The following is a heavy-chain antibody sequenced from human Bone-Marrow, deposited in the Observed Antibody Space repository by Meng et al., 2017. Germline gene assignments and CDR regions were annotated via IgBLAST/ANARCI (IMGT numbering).Heavy chain of an antibody. Sequence: QVQVQQWGAGLLKPSETLSLTCAFYGGSFSAYDWSWIRQPPGKGLEWLGQINHSGSTNDNPSLKSRVTISIDTSRNQLSLKLSSVTAADTAVYYCRLAYCMGDCVDYWGQGTLVNVSS. J-gene: IGHJ4*02. V-gene: IGHV4-34*01. CDR3: RLAYCMGDCVDY. D-gene: IGHD2-21*01. CDR1: GGSFSAYD. CDR2: INHSGST.